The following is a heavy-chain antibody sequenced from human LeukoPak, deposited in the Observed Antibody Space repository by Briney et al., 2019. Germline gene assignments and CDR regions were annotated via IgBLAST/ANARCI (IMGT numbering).Heavy chain of an antibody. CDR2: INPSGGST. CDR1: GYTFTSYY. D-gene: IGHD6-6*01. V-gene: IGHV1-46*01. J-gene: IGHJ6*02. Sequence: ASVKVSCKASGYTFTSYYMHWVRQAPGQGLEWMGIINPSGGSTNYAQKFQGRVTITADESTSTAYMELSSLRSEDTAVYYCARLPLRSIAVGYYGMDVWGQGTTVTVSS. CDR3: ARLPLRSIAVGYYGMDV.